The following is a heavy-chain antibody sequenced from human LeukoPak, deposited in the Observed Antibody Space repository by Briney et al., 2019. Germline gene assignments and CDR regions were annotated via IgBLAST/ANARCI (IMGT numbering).Heavy chain of an antibody. CDR3: ARRKDGVEG. Sequence: PGGSLRLSCKGSGYSFTSYWIAWVRQMPGKGLEWMGIIYPGASDTRYSPSFQGLLTLSADKSISTAYLQWNSLKASDSATYYCARRKDGVEGWGKGTTVT. CDR2: IYPGASDT. J-gene: IGHJ6*03. V-gene: IGHV5-51*01. CDR1: GYSFTSYW.